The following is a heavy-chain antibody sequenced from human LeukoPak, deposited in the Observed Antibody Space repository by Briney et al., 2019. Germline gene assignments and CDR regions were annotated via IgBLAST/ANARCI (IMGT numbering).Heavy chain of an antibody. V-gene: IGHV3-23*01. D-gene: IGHD3-16*01. J-gene: IGHJ4*02. Sequence: GGSLRLSCAASGFTFSSYAMSWVRQAPGKGLEWVSAISGSGGSTYYADSVKGRFAISRDNSKNTLYLQMNSLRAEDTAVYYCARGGTKYYFDYWGQGTLVTVSS. CDR1: GFTFSSYA. CDR3: ARGGTKYYFDY. CDR2: ISGSGGST.